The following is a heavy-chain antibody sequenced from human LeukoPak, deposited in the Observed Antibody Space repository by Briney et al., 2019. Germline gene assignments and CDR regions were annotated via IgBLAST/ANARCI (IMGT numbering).Heavy chain of an antibody. CDR1: GFTFSDYY. CDR2: ISSSGSTI. CDR3: ARCPIRKYQLLCKVGFDY. D-gene: IGHD2-2*01. Sequence: GGSLRLSCAASGFTFSDYYMSWIRQAPGKGLEWVSYISSSGSTIYYADSVKGRFTISRDNAKNSLYLQMNSLRAEDTAVYYCARCPIRKYQLLCKVGFDYWGQGTLVTVSS. V-gene: IGHV3-11*01. J-gene: IGHJ4*02.